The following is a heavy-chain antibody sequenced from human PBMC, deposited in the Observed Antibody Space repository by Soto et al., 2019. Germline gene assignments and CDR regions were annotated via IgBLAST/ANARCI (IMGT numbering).Heavy chain of an antibody. CDR3: AKVFYYYDSSGYYYFDY. D-gene: IGHD3-22*01. CDR1: GYTFTSYA. V-gene: IGHV1-3*01. J-gene: IGHJ4*02. Sequence: QVQLVQSGAEVKKPGASVKVSCKASGYTFTSYAMHWVRQAPGQRLEWMGWINAGNGNTKYSQKFQGRVTITRDTSASTAYMELSSLRSEDTAVYYCAKVFYYYDSSGYYYFDYWGQGTLVTVSS. CDR2: INAGNGNT.